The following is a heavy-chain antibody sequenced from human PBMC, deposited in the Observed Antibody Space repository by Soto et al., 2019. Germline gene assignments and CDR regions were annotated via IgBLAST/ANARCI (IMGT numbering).Heavy chain of an antibody. Sequence: GGSLRLSCAASGFTFSSYAMSWVRQAPGKGLEWVSAISGSGGSTYHADSVKGRFTISRDNSKNTLYLQMNSLRAEDTAVYYCAKLGRYDFWSGSHACYFGMDVWGQGTTVTVSS. CDR1: GFTFSSYA. D-gene: IGHD3-3*01. J-gene: IGHJ6*02. CDR2: ISGSGGST. CDR3: AKLGRYDFWSGSHACYFGMDV. V-gene: IGHV3-23*01.